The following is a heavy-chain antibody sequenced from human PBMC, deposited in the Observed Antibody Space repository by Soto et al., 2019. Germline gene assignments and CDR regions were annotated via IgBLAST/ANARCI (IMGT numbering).Heavy chain of an antibody. CDR2: ISYDGSNE. Sequence: GGSLRLSCAASGFTFCIYGVHWVLQAPCKGLEWVAVISYDGSNEYYADSVKGRFTISRDNSKNTLYLQMNSLRAEDTAVYYCAKSVAAPIGGYYYYMDVWGKGTTVTVSS. CDR3: AKSVAAPIGGYYYYMDV. D-gene: IGHD6-19*01. CDR1: GFTFCIYG. J-gene: IGHJ6*03. V-gene: IGHV3-30*18.